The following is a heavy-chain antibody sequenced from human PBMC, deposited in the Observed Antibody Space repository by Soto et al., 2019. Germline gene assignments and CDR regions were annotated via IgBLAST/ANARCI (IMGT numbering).Heavy chain of an antibody. Sequence: PGGSLRLSCAASGFTFSSYAMHWVRQAPGKGLEWVAVISYDGSNKYYADSVKGRFTISRDNSKNTLYLQMNSLRAEDTAVYYCAIDNHIVVVTGAPYYYYYGMDVWGQGTTVTVSS. CDR3: AIDNHIVVVTGAPYYYYYGMDV. D-gene: IGHD2-21*02. CDR1: GFTFSSYA. J-gene: IGHJ6*02. V-gene: IGHV3-30-3*01. CDR2: ISYDGSNK.